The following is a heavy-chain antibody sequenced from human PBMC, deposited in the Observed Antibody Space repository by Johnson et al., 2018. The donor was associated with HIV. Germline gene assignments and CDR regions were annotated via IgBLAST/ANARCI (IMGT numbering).Heavy chain of an antibody. Sequence: QVQLVESGGSLVQPGGSLRLSCAASGFTFSSYWMNWVRQAPGKGLEWVAGISVGGSNKYSADSVKGRFTISSDNSKNTLYLQMNSLRAEDTAVYSCDREHRYYDDSSGYHRGDAFDIWGQGTMVTVSS. D-gene: IGHD3-22*01. J-gene: IGHJ3*02. CDR3: DREHRYYDDSSGYHRGDAFDI. CDR1: GFTFSSYW. CDR2: ISVGGSNK. V-gene: IGHV3-30-3*01.